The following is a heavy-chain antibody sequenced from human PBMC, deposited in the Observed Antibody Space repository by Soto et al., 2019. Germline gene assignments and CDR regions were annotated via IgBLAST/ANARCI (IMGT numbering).Heavy chain of an antibody. D-gene: IGHD6-13*01. CDR2: ISYDGSNK. CDR3: AKGSEQQLLSDDYYYGMDV. Sequence: GGSLRLSCAASGFTFSSYGMHWVRQAPGKGLEWVAVISYDGSNKYYADSVKGRFTISRDNSKNTLYLQMNSLRAEDTAVYYCAKGSEQQLLSDDYYYGMDVWGQGTTVTVSS. J-gene: IGHJ6*02. V-gene: IGHV3-30*18. CDR1: GFTFSSYG.